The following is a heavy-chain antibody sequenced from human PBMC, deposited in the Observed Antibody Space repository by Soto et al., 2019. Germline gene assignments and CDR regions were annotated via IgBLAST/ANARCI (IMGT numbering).Heavy chain of an antibody. D-gene: IGHD3-9*01. CDR3: AKLSGRYFDWSYFDY. CDR2: ISGSGGST. J-gene: IGHJ4*02. Sequence: GGSLRLSCAASGFTFSSYAMSWVRQAPGKGLEWVSAISGSGGSTYYADSVKGRFTISRDNSKNTLYLQMNSLRAEDTAVYYCAKLSGRYFDWSYFDYWGQGTLVTVSS. V-gene: IGHV3-23*01. CDR1: GFTFSSYA.